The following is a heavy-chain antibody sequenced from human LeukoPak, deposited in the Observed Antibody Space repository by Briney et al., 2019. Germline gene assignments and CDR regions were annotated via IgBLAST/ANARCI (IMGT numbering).Heavy chain of an antibody. D-gene: IGHD3-22*01. CDR3: ARLGSGYSYFDY. J-gene: IGHJ4*02. V-gene: IGHV4-38-2*01. CDR1: AFSINSGYY. CDR2: VYHSGST. Sequence: PSETLSLTCAVSAFSINSGYYWGWIRQPPGKGLEWIGTVYHSGSTYYNPSLKSRVTVSVDTSKNQFSLKVYSVTAADTAVYYCARLGSGYSYFDYWGQGTLVIVSS.